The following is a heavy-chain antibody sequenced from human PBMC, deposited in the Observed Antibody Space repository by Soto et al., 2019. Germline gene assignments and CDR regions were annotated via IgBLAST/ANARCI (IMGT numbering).Heavy chain of an antibody. Sequence: QVQLQQWGAGLLKPSETLSLTCAVYGGSFSGYYWSWIRQPPGKGLEWIGEINHSGSTNYNPSLNSRVTISVDTSKNQFSLKLSSVTAADTAVYYCARGVPGDCSSTSCPYYFDYWGQGTLVTVSS. J-gene: IGHJ4*02. CDR1: GGSFSGYY. V-gene: IGHV4-34*01. D-gene: IGHD2-2*01. CDR3: ARGVPGDCSSTSCPYYFDY. CDR2: INHSGST.